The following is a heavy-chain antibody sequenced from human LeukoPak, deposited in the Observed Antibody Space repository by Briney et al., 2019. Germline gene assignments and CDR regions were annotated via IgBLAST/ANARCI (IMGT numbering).Heavy chain of an antibody. CDR2: MNPNSGNT. Sequence: ASVKVSCKASGYTFTSYGISWVRQAPGQGLEWMGWMNPNSGNTGYAQKFQGRVTMTRNTSISTAYMELSSLRSEDTAVYYCASAGTTSPLWYYYGMDVWGQGTTVTVSS. CDR3: ASAGTTSPLWYYYGMDV. V-gene: IGHV1-8*02. CDR1: GYTFTSYG. D-gene: IGHD1-7*01. J-gene: IGHJ6*02.